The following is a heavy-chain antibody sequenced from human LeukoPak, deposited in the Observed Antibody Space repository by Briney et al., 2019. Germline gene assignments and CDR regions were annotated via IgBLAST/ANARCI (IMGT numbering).Heavy chain of an antibody. CDR1: GGSISSSSYY. J-gene: IGHJ6*02. V-gene: IGHV4-39*07. CDR3: ARFRRDGYIYDYYYGMDV. D-gene: IGHD5-24*01. Sequence: SETLSLTCTVSGGSISSSSYYWGWIRQPPGKGLEWIGSIYYSGSTYYNPSLKSRVTISVDTSKNQFSLKLSSVTAADTAVYYCARFRRDGYIYDYYYGMDVWGQGTTVTVSS. CDR2: IYYSGST.